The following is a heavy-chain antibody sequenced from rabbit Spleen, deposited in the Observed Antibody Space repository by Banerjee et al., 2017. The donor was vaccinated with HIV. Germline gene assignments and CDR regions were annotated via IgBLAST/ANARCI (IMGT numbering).Heavy chain of an antibody. J-gene: IGHJ6*01. Sequence: QSLEESGGDLVKPGASLTLTCTASGFSFSSRYYMCWVRQAPGKGLEWIACIYTDGSGDTYAASWAKGRFTISKTSSTTVTLQMTSLTVADTATYFCARDTGSSFSSYGMDLWGPGTRSPS. CDR2: IYTDGSGDT. CDR3: ARDTGSSFSSYGMDL. D-gene: IGHD8-1*01. CDR1: GFSFSSRYY. V-gene: IGHV1S40*01.